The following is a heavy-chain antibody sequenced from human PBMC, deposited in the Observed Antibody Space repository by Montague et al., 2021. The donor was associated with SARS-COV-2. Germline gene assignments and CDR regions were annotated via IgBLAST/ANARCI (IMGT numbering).Heavy chain of an antibody. Sequence: SETLSLTCSVSGGPISGYYWIWIRHSPGKGLEWIGYIYYSGGTIXNPSLKSRVIISVDTSKSQFSLKLSSVTAADTAVDYCARDRFIAGGRLPHGFDPWGQGTLVTVSS. CDR2: IYYSGGT. D-gene: IGHD6-13*01. J-gene: IGHJ5*02. V-gene: IGHV4-59*01. CDR3: ARDRFIAGGRLPHGFDP. CDR1: GGPISGYY.